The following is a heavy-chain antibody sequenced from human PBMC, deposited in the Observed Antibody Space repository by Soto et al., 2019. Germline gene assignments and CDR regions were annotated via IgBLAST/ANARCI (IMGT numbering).Heavy chain of an antibody. Sequence: QVQLVESGGGVVQPGRSLRLSCAASGFTLSSYGMHWVRQAPGKGLEWVAVIWYDGSNKYYADSVKGRFTISRDNSKNTLYLQMNSLRAEDTAVYYCARDLGSSGWLDYWGQGTLVTVSS. J-gene: IGHJ4*02. CDR3: ARDLGSSGWLDY. V-gene: IGHV3-33*01. CDR2: IWYDGSNK. CDR1: GFTLSSYG. D-gene: IGHD6-19*01.